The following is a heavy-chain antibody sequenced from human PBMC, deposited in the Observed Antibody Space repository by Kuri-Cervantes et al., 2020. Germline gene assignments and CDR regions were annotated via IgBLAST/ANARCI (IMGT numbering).Heavy chain of an antibody. CDR2: ISWNSGSI. V-gene: IGHV3-9*01. Sequence: SLKISCAASGFTFDDYAMHWVRQAPGKGLEWVSGISWNSGSIGYVDSVKGRFTISRDNAKNSLYLQMNSLRAEDTAVYYCARGAAMGKPFDYWGQGTLVTVSS. CDR1: GFTFDDYA. J-gene: IGHJ4*02. CDR3: ARGAAMGKPFDY. D-gene: IGHD5-18*01.